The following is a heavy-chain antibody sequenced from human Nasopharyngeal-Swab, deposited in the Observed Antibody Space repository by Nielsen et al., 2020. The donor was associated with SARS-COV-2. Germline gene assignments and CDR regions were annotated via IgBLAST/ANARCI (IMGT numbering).Heavy chain of an antibody. CDR3: ARELVVTASPSFDY. J-gene: IGHJ4*02. Sequence: SGPTLVKPTQTLTLTCTFSGFSLSTSGMCVSWIRQPPGKALEWLARIDWDDDKYYSTSLKTRLTISKDTSKNQVVLTMTNMDPVDTATYYCARELVVTASPSFDYWGQGTLVTVSS. CDR2: IDWDDDK. CDR1: GFSLSTSGMC. D-gene: IGHD2-21*02. V-gene: IGHV2-70*11.